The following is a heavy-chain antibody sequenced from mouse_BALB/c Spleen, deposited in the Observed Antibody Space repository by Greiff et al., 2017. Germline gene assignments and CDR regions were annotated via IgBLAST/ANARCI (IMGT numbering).Heavy chain of an antibody. J-gene: IGHJ4*01. CDR2: ISYSGST. CDR1: GYSITSDYA. V-gene: IGHV3-2*02. Sequence: EVKVEESGPGLVKPSQSLSLTCTVTGYSITSDYAWNWIRQFPGNKLEWMGYISYSGSTSYNPSLKSRISITRDTSKNQFFLQLNSVTTEDTATYYCAMGIPHYYGSSPYYAMDYWGQGTSVTVSS. D-gene: IGHD1-1*01. CDR3: AMGIPHYYGSSPYYAMDY.